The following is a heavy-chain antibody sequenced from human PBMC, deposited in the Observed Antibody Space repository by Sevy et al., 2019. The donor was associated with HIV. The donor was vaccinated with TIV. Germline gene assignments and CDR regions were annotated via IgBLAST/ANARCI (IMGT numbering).Heavy chain of an antibody. J-gene: IGHJ5*02. Sequence: GGSLRLSCVASGFNFRNFWMSWVRQAPGKGLEWVADIKQDGSEAYYVDSVKGRFTISRDNVKNSLYLQMNSLRDEDTAMYFCVRDKEVGASILDAWGQGTPVTVSS. D-gene: IGHD1-26*01. CDR3: VRDKEVGASILDA. CDR1: GFNFRNFW. V-gene: IGHV3-7*03. CDR2: IKQDGSEA.